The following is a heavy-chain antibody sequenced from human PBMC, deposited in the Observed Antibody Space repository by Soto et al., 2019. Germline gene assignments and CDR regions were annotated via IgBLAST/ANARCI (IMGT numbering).Heavy chain of an antibody. CDR3: ARAAYCRSGFDLDS. CDR1: GFTFKNYS. CDR2: ISRSSSTT. V-gene: IGHV3-48*01. D-gene: IGHD2-15*01. Sequence: EVQVVESGGGLVQPGGSLKLSCAASGFTFKNYSMNWVRQAPGKGLEWVSYISRSSSTTHYSDSVKGRFTISRDNAKNSLYLQMNSLRAEDTAVYHCARAAYCRSGFDLDSLGQGTLVTVSS. J-gene: IGHJ4*02.